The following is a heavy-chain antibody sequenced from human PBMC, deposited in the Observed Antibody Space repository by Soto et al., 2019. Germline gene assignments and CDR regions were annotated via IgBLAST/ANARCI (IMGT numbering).Heavy chain of an antibody. Sequence: GGSLRLSCAASGFTFSSYGMHWVRQAPGKGLEWVAVISYDGSNKYYADSVKGRFTISRDNSKNTLYLQMNSLRAEDTAVYYCAKVSLIAVAADYWGQGTLVTVSS. D-gene: IGHD6-19*01. CDR3: AKVSLIAVAADY. CDR2: ISYDGSNK. CDR1: GFTFSSYG. V-gene: IGHV3-30*18. J-gene: IGHJ4*02.